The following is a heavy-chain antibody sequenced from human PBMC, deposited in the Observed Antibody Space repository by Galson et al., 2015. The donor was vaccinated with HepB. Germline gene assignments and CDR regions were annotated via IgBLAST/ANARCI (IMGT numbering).Heavy chain of an antibody. D-gene: IGHD1-1*01. J-gene: IGHJ2*01. CDR1: GYNFTNYW. CDR2: IYPGDSDT. V-gene: IGHV5-51*01. CDR3: ARHGTGTTWNWYFDL. Sequence: QSGAEVKKPGESLKISCKGSGYNFTNYWIDWVRQMPGKGLEWMGIIYPGDSDTTYSPSFQGQVTISADKSINTAYLRWNSLEASDTAIYYCARHGTGTTWNWYFDLWGRGTLVTVSS.